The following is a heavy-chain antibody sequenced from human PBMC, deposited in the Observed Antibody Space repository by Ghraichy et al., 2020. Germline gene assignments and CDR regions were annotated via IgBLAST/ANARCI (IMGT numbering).Heavy chain of an antibody. D-gene: IGHD6-19*01. Sequence: TLSLTCAVSGGSISSSNWWSWVRQPPGKGLEWIGEIYHSGSTNYNPSLKSRVTISVDKPKNQFSLKLSSVTAADTAVYYCARVQQTSSGVDYWGQGTLVTVSS. CDR3: ARVQQTSSGVDY. V-gene: IGHV4-4*02. CDR1: GGSISSSNW. J-gene: IGHJ4*02. CDR2: IYHSGST.